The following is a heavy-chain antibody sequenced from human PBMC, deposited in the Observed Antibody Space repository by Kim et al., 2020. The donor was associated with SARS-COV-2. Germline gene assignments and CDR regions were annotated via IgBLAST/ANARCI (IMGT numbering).Heavy chain of an antibody. CDR3: ARDPMQIPTAPRDCSGGSCEDPGYFDY. Sequence: ASVKVSCKASGYTFTSYAMNWVRQAPGQGLEWMGWINTNTGNPTYAQGFTGRFVFSLDTSVSTAYLQISSLKAEDTAVYYCARDPMQIPTAPRDCSGGSCEDPGYFDYWGQGTLVTVSS. CDR2: INTNTGNP. J-gene: IGHJ4*02. V-gene: IGHV7-4-1*02. D-gene: IGHD2-15*01. CDR1: GYTFTSYA.